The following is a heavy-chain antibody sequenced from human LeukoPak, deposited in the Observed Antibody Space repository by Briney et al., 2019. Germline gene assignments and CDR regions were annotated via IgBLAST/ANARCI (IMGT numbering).Heavy chain of an antibody. D-gene: IGHD5-12*01. V-gene: IGHV1-2*02. Sequence: ASVKVSCKASGYAFTDYYIHWVRQAPGQGLEWMGWINPKTDYTYYAQKFQGRVTLTKDTSINTVYMELSSLTSDDTAVYYCARDRSSLYNGNYAFWGQGTLVTVSS. CDR3: ARDRSSLYNGNYAF. J-gene: IGHJ4*02. CDR1: GYAFTDYY. CDR2: INPKTDYT.